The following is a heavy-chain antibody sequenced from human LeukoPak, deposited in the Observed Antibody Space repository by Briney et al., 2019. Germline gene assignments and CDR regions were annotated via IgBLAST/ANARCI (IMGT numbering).Heavy chain of an antibody. CDR1: GFTFSSYA. V-gene: IGHV3-30*18. D-gene: IGHD2-21*02. CDR3: AKDLQVTADY. Sequence: GGSLRLSCAASGFTFSSYAMSWVRQAPGKGLEWVAVISYDGSNKYYADSVKGRFTISRDNSKNTLYLQMNSLRAEDTAVYYCAKDLQVTADYWGQGTLVTVSS. CDR2: ISYDGSNK. J-gene: IGHJ4*02.